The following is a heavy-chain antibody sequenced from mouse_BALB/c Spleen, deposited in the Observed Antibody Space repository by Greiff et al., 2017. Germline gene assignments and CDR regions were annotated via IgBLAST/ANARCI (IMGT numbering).Heavy chain of an antibody. J-gene: IGHJ2*01. CDR2: IFPGDGST. CDR1: GYTFTSYD. CDR3: ARAFITTALDY. D-gene: IGHD1-2*01. V-gene: IGHV1S56*01. Sequence: QVHVKQSGAELVKPGASVKLSCKASGYTFTSYDINWVRQRPEQGLEWIGWIFPGDGSTKYNEKFKGKATLTTDKSSSTAYMQLSRLTSEDSAVYCCARAFITTALDYWGQGTTLAVSS.